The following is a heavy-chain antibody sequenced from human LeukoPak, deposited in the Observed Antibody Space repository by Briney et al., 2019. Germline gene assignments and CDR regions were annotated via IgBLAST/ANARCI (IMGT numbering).Heavy chain of an antibody. Sequence: GGSLRLSCAASGFTFGSFWMSWVRQAPGKGLEWVANIKQDGSEKYYVDSVKGRFTISRDNAKNSLYLQMNSLRAEDTAVYYCARGPGYPNAFDIWGQGTMVTVSA. J-gene: IGHJ3*02. V-gene: IGHV3-7*01. CDR3: ARGPGYPNAFDI. CDR2: IKQDGSEK. D-gene: IGHD5-18*01. CDR1: GFTFGSFW.